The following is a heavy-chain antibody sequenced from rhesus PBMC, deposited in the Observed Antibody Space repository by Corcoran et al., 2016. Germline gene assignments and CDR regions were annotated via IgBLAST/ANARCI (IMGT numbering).Heavy chain of an antibody. D-gene: IGHD1-44*02. V-gene: IGHV4S19*01. CDR1: GGTITSSSW. CDR2: IGGTRGNT. J-gene: IGHJ4*01. CDR3: ARGSGASGLDY. Sequence: QVQLQESGPGLVKPSETLSLTCAVSGGTITSSSWWTWIRQPPGKGLEGIGHIGGTRGNTYYIPSLTSRVTISKDTSKTQFSLRLSSVTAADTAVYYCARGSGASGLDYWGQGHLVTVSS.